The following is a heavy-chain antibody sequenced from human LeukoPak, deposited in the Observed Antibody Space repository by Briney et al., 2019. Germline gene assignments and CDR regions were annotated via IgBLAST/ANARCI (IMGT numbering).Heavy chain of an antibody. V-gene: IGHV4-59*08. J-gene: IGHJ4*02. Sequence: SETLSLTCTVSGGSISSYYWSWIRQPPGKGLEWIGYIYYSGSTNYNPSLKSRVTISVDTSKNQFSLKLSSVPAADTAVYYCARQWAFGAPDFWGLGALVTVSS. CDR1: GGSISSYY. CDR2: IYYSGST. CDR3: ARQWAFGAPDF. D-gene: IGHD3-16*01.